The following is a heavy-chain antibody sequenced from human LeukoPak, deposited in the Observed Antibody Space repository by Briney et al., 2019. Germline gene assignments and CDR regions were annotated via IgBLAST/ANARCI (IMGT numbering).Heavy chain of an antibody. CDR2: ISSSGSTI. Sequence: PGGPLRLSCAASGFTFSDYYMSWIRQARGKGLEWVSYISSSGSTIYYADSVKGRFTISRDNAKNSLYLQMNSLRAEDTAVYYCARDEGADFWSGYSYYYYGMDVWGQGTTVTVSS. D-gene: IGHD3-3*01. CDR3: ARDEGADFWSGYSYYYYGMDV. CDR1: GFTFSDYY. V-gene: IGHV3-11*01. J-gene: IGHJ6*02.